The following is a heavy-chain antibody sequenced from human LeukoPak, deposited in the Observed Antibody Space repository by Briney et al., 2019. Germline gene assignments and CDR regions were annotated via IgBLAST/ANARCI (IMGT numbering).Heavy chain of an antibody. CDR1: GGTFSSYT. CDR3: ARDQRDIVVVPAAMGDFDY. J-gene: IGHJ4*02. Sequence: SVKVSCKASGGTFSSYTISWVRQAPGQGLEWMGRIIPILGIANYAQKFQGRVTITADKSTSTAYMKLSSLRSEDTAVYYCARDQRDIVVVPAAMGDFDYWGQGTLVTVSS. D-gene: IGHD2-2*01. V-gene: IGHV1-69*04. CDR2: IIPILGIA.